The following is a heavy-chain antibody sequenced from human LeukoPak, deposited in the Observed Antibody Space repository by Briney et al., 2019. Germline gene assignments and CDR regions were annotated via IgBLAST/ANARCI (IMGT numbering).Heavy chain of an antibody. Sequence: SETLSLTCTVSGGSISSGGYYWGWIRQPPGKGLEWIGSIYSSGSTYYNPSLKSRVTISVDTSKNQFSLKLSSVTAAETAVYYCATPHYYDSSGYSHDAFDIWGQGTMVTVSS. V-gene: IGHV4-39*01. D-gene: IGHD3-22*01. CDR1: GGSISSGGYY. CDR2: IYSSGST. J-gene: IGHJ3*02. CDR3: ATPHYYDSSGYSHDAFDI.